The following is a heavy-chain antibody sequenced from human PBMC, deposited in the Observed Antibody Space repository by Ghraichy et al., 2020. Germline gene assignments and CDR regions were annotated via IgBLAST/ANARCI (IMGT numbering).Heavy chain of an antibody. J-gene: IGHJ6*02. D-gene: IGHD4-23*01. CDR3: TTDFLMVVTPAYYYYYGMDV. CDR2: IKSKTDGGKT. CDR1: GFTFSNAW. V-gene: IGHV3-15*01. Sequence: GGSLRLSCAASGFTFSNAWMSWVRQAPGKGLEWVGRIKSKTDGGKTDYAAPVKGRFTISRDDSKNTLYLQMNSLKTEDTAVYYCTTDFLMVVTPAYYYYYGMDVWGQGTTVTVSS.